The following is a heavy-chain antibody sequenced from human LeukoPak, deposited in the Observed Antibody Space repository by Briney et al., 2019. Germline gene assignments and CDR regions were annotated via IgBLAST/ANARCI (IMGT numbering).Heavy chain of an antibody. Sequence: PSETLSLTCAVSGGSISSGGYSWSWIRQPPGKGLEWIGYIYHSGSTNYNPSLKSRVTISVDKSKNQFSLKLNSVTAADTAVYYCARDTLILGDAFDIWGQGTMVTVSS. CDR2: IYHSGST. V-gene: IGHV4-30-2*01. CDR1: GGSISSGGYS. D-gene: IGHD3-16*01. J-gene: IGHJ3*02. CDR3: ARDTLILGDAFDI.